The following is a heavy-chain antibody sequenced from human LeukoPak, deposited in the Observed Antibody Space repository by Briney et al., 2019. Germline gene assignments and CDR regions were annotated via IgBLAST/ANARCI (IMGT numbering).Heavy chain of an antibody. D-gene: IGHD4-23*01. CDR2: ISAYNGNT. Sequence: ASVKVSCKASGYTFTSYGISWVRQAPGQGLEWMGWISAYNGNTNHAQKLQGRVTMTTDTSTSTAYMELRSLRSDDTAVYYCAEDYGGGNWFDPWGQGTLVTVSS. CDR1: GYTFTSYG. V-gene: IGHV1-18*01. J-gene: IGHJ5*02. CDR3: AEDYGGGNWFDP.